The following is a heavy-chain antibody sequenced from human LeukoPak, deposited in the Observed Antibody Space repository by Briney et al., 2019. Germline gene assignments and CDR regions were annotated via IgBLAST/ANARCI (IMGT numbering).Heavy chain of an antibody. J-gene: IGHJ6*02. Sequence: PGGSLRLSCAASGFTFSSYWMSWVRQAPGKGLEWVANIKQDGSEKYYADSVKGRFTISRDNSKNTLYLQMNSLRAEDTAVYYCAKSLSSNSRYYGMDVWGQGTTVTVSS. D-gene: IGHD4-11*01. CDR2: IKQDGSEK. V-gene: IGHV3-7*02. CDR3: AKSLSSNSRYYGMDV. CDR1: GFTFSSYW.